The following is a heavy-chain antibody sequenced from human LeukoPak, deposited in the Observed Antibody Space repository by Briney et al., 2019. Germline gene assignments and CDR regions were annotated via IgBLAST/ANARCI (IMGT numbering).Heavy chain of an antibody. CDR1: GLTVTNAW. CDR2: ISSSSSYI. V-gene: IGHV3-21*01. Sequence: GGSLRLSCAASGLTVTNAWMNWVRQAPGKGLEWVSSISSSSSYIYYADPVKGRFTISRDNAKNSLYLQMNSLRAEDTAVYYCARDRRSSDYWGQGTLVTVSS. D-gene: IGHD3-3*01. CDR3: ARDRRSSDY. J-gene: IGHJ4*02.